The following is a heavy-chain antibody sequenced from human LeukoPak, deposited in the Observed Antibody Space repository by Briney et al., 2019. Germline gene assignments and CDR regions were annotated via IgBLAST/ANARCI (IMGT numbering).Heavy chain of an antibody. V-gene: IGHV4-31*03. CDR3: ARALRLGGLLNWFDP. J-gene: IGHJ5*02. D-gene: IGHD3-16*01. Sequence: SETLSLTCTVSGGSISSGGYYWSWIRQHPGKGLEWIGYIYYSGSTYYNPSLKSRVTISVDTSKNQFSLKLSSVTAADTAVYYCARALRLGGLLNWFDPWGQGTLVTVSS. CDR2: IYYSGST. CDR1: GGSISSGGYY.